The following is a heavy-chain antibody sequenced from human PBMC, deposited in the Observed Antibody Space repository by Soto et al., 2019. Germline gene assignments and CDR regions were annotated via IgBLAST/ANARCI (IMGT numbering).Heavy chain of an antibody. V-gene: IGHV4-31*03. D-gene: IGHD5-12*01. Sequence: PSETLSLTCTVSGGSISSGGYYWSWIRQHPGKGLEWIGYIYYSGSTYYNPSLKSRVTISVDTSKNQFSLKLSSVTAADTAVYYCARADIVATLNFQHWGQGTLVTVSS. J-gene: IGHJ1*01. CDR1: GGSISSGGYY. CDR3: ARADIVATLNFQH. CDR2: IYYSGST.